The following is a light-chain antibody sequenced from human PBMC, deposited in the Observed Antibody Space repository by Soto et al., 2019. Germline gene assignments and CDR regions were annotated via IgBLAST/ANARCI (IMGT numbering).Light chain of an antibody. CDR3: GTWDASLSGYV. CDR2: DDK. V-gene: IGLV1-44*01. CDR1: SSNIATNT. Sequence: QSVLTQPPSASGTPGQRVTISCSGGSSNIATNTVAWYQQLPGTAPKLLINDDKHRPSGVPERFSGSRSGTSASLAISGLQSENEADYFCGTWDASLSGYVLGTGTKLTVL. J-gene: IGLJ1*01.